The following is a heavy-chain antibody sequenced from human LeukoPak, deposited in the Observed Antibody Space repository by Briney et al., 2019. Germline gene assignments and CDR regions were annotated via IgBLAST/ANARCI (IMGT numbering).Heavy chain of an antibody. J-gene: IGHJ3*02. Sequence: ASVKVSCKASGYTFTSYDINRVRQATGQGLEWMGWMNPNSGNTGYAQKFQGRVTMTRNTSISTAYMELSSLRSEDTAVYYCARGDIVVVPADIWGQGTMVTVSS. CDR1: GYTFTSYD. D-gene: IGHD2-2*01. CDR3: ARGDIVVVPADI. V-gene: IGHV1-8*01. CDR2: MNPNSGNT.